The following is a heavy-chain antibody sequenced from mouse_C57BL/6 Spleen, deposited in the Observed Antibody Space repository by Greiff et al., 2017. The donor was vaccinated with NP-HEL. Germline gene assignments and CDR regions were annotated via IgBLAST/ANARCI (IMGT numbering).Heavy chain of an antibody. CDR3: ARRDYYYGSSYWYFDV. Sequence: EVQLVGSGGGLVKPGGSLKLSCAASGFTFSDYGMHWVRQAPEKGLEWVAYISSGSSTIYYADTVKGRFTISRDNAKNTLFLQMTSLRSEDTAMYYCARRDYYYGSSYWYFDVWGTGTTVTVSS. V-gene: IGHV5-17*01. CDR2: ISSGSSTI. J-gene: IGHJ1*03. CDR1: GFTFSDYG. D-gene: IGHD1-1*01.